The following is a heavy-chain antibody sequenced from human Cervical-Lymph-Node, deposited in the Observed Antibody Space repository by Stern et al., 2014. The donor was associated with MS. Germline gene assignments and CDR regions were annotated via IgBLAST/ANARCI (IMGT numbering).Heavy chain of an antibody. V-gene: IGHV1-69*06. CDR2: IIPFVGTA. CDR3: ARGAGDNWFDP. Sequence: QVQLVESGADVKKPGSSVRVSCKTSGGISWLRQAPGQGLEWMGGIIPFVGTANYAQTFQGRLTITADTSTNTTYMELSSLRSDDTAVYYCARGAGDNWFDPWGQGTLVSVSS. CDR1: GG. J-gene: IGHJ5*02. D-gene: IGHD3-10*01.